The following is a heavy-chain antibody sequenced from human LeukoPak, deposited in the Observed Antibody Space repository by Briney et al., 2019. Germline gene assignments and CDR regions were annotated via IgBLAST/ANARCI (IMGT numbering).Heavy chain of an antibody. Sequence: PSETLSLTCTVSGGSISSYYWSWIRQPAGKGLEWIGRIYTSGSTNYNPSLKSRVTMSVDTSKNQFSLKLSSVTAADTAVYYCARELPSYYDILTGYYGGSRRGFDYWGQGTLVTVSS. J-gene: IGHJ4*02. V-gene: IGHV4-4*07. CDR3: ARELPSYYDILTGYYGGSRRGFDY. CDR1: GGSISSYY. D-gene: IGHD3-9*01. CDR2: IYTSGST.